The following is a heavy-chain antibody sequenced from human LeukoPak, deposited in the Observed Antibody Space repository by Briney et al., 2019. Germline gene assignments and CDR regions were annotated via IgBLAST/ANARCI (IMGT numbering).Heavy chain of an antibody. Sequence: SETLSLTCTVSGGSISSYYWSWIRQPAGKGLEWIGRIYTSGSTNYNPSLKSRVTMSVDTSKNQFSLKLSSVTAADTAVYYCARFRLNRPYDILTGQGYFDLWGRGTLVTVSS. CDR2: IYTSGST. D-gene: IGHD3-9*01. J-gene: IGHJ2*01. V-gene: IGHV4-4*07. CDR1: GGSISSYY. CDR3: ARFRLNRPYDILTGQGYFDL.